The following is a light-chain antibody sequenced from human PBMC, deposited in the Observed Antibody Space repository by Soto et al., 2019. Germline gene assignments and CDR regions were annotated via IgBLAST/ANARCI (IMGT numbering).Light chain of an antibody. CDR2: DVS. V-gene: IGLV2-14*03. CDR1: SSDVGAYNY. CDR3: SSYTNSKSYV. J-gene: IGLJ1*01. Sequence: QSALTQPASVSGSPGQSITISCTGTSSDVGAYNYVSWYQQHPGKVTKLMIYDVSNRPSGVSNRFSGSKSGNTASLTLSGLQAEDEADYYCSSYTNSKSYVFGTGTKLTVL.